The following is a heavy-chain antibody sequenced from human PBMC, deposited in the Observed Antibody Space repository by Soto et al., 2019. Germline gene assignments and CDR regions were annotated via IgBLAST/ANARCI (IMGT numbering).Heavy chain of an antibody. Sequence: PGGSLRLSCAASGFTFSDYYMSWIRQAPGKGLEWVSYISSSGSTIYYADSVKGRFTISRDNAKNSLYLQMNSLRAEDTAVYYCARDSTFGVDLYYYYMDVWGKGTTVTVSS. V-gene: IGHV3-11*01. CDR3: ARDSTFGVDLYYYYMDV. J-gene: IGHJ6*03. CDR2: ISSSGSTI. D-gene: IGHD3-3*01. CDR1: GFTFSDYY.